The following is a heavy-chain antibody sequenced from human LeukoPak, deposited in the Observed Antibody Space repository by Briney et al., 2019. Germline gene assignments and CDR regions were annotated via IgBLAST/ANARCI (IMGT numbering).Heavy chain of an antibody. D-gene: IGHD6-13*01. J-gene: IGHJ3*02. CDR3: ARDAPRPDSSSWYAAFDI. Sequence: SETLSLTCTVSGGSISSYYWSWIRQPAGKGLEWIGRIYTSGSTNYNPSHKSRVTMSVDTSKNQFSLKLSSVTAADTAVYYCARDAPRPDSSSWYAAFDIWGQGTMVTVSS. CDR1: GGSISSYY. V-gene: IGHV4-4*07. CDR2: IYTSGST.